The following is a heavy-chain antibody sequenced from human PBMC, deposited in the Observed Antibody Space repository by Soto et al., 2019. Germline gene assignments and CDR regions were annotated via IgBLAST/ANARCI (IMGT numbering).Heavy chain of an antibody. V-gene: IGHV2-70*13. D-gene: IGHD5-18*01. CDR3: ARMRGSYISPLDS. CDR1: GFSLNASGMC. CDR2: IDWDGDK. Sequence: SGPTLVNPTQTLTLTCTFSGFSLNASGMCLTWIRQPPGRALEWLATIDWDGDKYYTSSLATRLTISKDTSKNQVALTVTNMQPVDTGTYFCARMRGSYISPLDSWGQGALVTVPS. J-gene: IGHJ4*02.